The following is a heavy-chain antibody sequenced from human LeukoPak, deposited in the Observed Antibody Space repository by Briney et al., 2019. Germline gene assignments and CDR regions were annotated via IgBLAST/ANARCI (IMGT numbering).Heavy chain of an antibody. CDR3: ARESLAGTWPSDY. V-gene: IGHV1-69*13. Sequence: SVKVSCKASAGTFTTFAISWMRQAPGQRLQWMGAIVPIFGKSHYAQKLQGRLTITADESTNTAFMELARLTADDTAVYYCARESLAGTWPSDYWGQGTLVTVSS. CDR1: AGTFTTFA. CDR2: IVPIFGKS. J-gene: IGHJ4*02. D-gene: IGHD6-19*01.